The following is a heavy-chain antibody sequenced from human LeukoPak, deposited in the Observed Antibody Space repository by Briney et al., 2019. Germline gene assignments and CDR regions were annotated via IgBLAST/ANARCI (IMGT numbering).Heavy chain of an antibody. CDR2: ISSSSSYI. CDR3: ARDSSGYSYGLTFDAFDI. Sequence: GGSLRLSCAASGFTFSSYSMNWVRQAPGKGLEWVSSISSSSSYIYYADSVKGRLTISRDNAKNSLYLQMNSLRAEDTAVYYCARDSSGYSYGLTFDAFDIWGQGTMVTVSS. D-gene: IGHD5-18*01. CDR1: GFTFSSYS. V-gene: IGHV3-21*01. J-gene: IGHJ3*02.